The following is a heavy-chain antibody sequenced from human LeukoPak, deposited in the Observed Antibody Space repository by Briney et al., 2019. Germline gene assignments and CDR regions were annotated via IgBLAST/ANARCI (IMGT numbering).Heavy chain of an antibody. CDR1: GFTFTNYA. V-gene: IGHV3-23*01. CDR3: AKGAEIDL. CDR2: GTGPGDNT. Sequence: PGGSLRLSCATSGFTFTNYAMNWVRQPPGKGLEWVSAGTGPGDNTYYADSVKGRFFMSREDSKTTVYLQMNSLRVEDTAIYYCAKGAEIDLWGQGTLVTVSS. D-gene: IGHD3-16*01. J-gene: IGHJ5*02.